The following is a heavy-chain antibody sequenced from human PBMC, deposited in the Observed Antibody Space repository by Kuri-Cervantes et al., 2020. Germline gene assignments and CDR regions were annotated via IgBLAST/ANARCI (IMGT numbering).Heavy chain of an antibody. CDR1: GFTFDDYA. CDR2: ISWNSGSI. Sequence: SLKISCAASGFTFDDYAMHWVRQAPGKGLEWVSGISWNSGSIGYADSVKGRFTISRDNAKNSLYLQMNSLRAEDTALYYCAKDILNGDSSGWHNSFSVGVDYWGQGTLVTVSS. J-gene: IGHJ4*02. CDR3: AKDILNGDSSGWHNSFSVGVDY. D-gene: IGHD6-19*01. V-gene: IGHV3-9*01.